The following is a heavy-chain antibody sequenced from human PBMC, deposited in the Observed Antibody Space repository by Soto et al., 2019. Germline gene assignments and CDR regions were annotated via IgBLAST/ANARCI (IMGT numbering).Heavy chain of an antibody. J-gene: IGHJ5*01. CDR1: GYTFTDYD. V-gene: IGHV1-8*01. D-gene: IGHD2-2*01. CDR3: ARGRFYSETSTWFAF. Sequence: GASVKVSCKASGYTFTDYDINWVRQAPGQGLEWMGWVSPNSGNTVYAQKFQDRVTMTRDTSISTAYMELSNLRFEDSAMYYCARGRFYSETSTWFAFWGLGTPVTVSS. CDR2: VSPNSGNT.